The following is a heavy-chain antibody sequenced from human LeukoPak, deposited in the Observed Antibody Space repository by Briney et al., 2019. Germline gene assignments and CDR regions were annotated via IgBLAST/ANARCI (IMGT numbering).Heavy chain of an antibody. CDR2: MNPNSGNT. J-gene: IGHJ5*02. D-gene: IGHD2-15*01. V-gene: IGHV1-8*03. CDR3: ARCSGGSCYSYPNWFDP. Sequence: ASVKVSCKASGGTFSSYAISWVRQATGQGLEWMGWMNPNSGNTGYAQKFQGRVTLTRNTSISTAYMELSSLRSEDTAVYYCARCSGGSCYSYPNWFDPWGQGTLVTVSS. CDR1: GGTFSSYA.